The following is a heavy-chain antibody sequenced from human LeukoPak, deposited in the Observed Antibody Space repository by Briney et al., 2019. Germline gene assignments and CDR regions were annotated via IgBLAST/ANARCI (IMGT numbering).Heavy chain of an antibody. D-gene: IGHD4-23*01. Sequence: SVKVSCKASGGTFSSYAISWVRQAPGQGLEWMGRIIPILGIANYAQKFQGRVTITADKSTSTAYMELSSLRSEDTAVHYCAREGGGGNPVFDYWGQGTLVTVSS. CDR3: AREGGGGNPVFDY. J-gene: IGHJ4*02. V-gene: IGHV1-69*04. CDR1: GGTFSSYA. CDR2: IIPILGIA.